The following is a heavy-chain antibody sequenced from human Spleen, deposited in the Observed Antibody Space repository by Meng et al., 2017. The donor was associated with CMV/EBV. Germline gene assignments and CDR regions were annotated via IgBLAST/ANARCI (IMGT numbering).Heavy chain of an antibody. J-gene: IGHJ6*02. CDR1: GGTFSTYA. V-gene: IGHV1-69*05. Sequence: SVKVSCKASGGTFSTYAINWVRQAHGQGLEWMGGILPIFGTANYPQKFQGRVTITTDESTTTAYLEVSSLRSEDTAVYYCASQEPTRGTYTYYGMDVWGQGTTVTVSS. CDR3: ASQEPTRGTYTYYGMDV. D-gene: IGHD5-24*01. CDR2: ILPIFGTA.